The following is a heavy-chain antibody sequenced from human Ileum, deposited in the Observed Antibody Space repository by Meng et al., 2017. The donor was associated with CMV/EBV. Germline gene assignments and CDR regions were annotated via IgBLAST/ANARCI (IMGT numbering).Heavy chain of an antibody. Sequence: QVHLLQSGAEVKKPGASVQISCKTSGYTFTDHNIGRVRQAPGQGLEWVGWISLGNGQTVYGHKVQGRVTVTTDTSTSTAYMELRSLRSDDTAMYYCARDVWGFDYWGQGTLVTVSS. CDR2: ISLGNGQT. J-gene: IGHJ4*02. CDR1: GYTFTDHN. V-gene: IGHV1-18*04. D-gene: IGHD7-27*01. CDR3: ARDVWGFDY.